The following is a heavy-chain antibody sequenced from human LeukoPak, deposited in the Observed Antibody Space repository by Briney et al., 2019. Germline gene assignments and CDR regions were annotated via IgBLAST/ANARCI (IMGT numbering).Heavy chain of an antibody. D-gene: IGHD3-22*01. CDR1: GGSISSYY. V-gene: IGHV4-59*01. CDR2: IYYSGST. Sequence: ASETLSLTCTISGGSISSYYWSWIRQPPGKGLEWIGYIYYSGSTNYNPSLKSRVTISVDTSKNQFSLKLSSVTAADTAVYYCARGEDYYDSSFGYWGQGTLVTVSS. J-gene: IGHJ4*02. CDR3: ARGEDYYDSSFGY.